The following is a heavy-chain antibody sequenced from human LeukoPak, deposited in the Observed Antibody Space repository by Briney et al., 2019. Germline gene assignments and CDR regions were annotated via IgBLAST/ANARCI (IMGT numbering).Heavy chain of an antibody. CDR1: GFSFSWYW. D-gene: IGHD2-2*01. Sequence: GGSLRLSCAASGFSFSWYWMHWVRQAPGKGLVWVSRISADGSNTDYADSVKGRFTVSRDNTKNVLYLQMNSLRAEDTAVYYCARVLGGQATSSSPWDVGGKGTTVTVPS. V-gene: IGHV3-74*01. CDR3: ARVLGGQATSSSPWDV. J-gene: IGHJ6*04. CDR2: ISADGSNT.